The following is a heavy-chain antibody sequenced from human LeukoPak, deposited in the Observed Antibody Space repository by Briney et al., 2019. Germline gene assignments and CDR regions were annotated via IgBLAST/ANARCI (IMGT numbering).Heavy chain of an antibody. V-gene: IGHV3-7*01. J-gene: IGHJ4*02. Sequence: PGGSLRLSCAASGFTFSGSRMTWVRQTPGKGPELVAHKNPDGNEQFYMDPVKGRFSITRDNAANSVYLQMNSLRVEDTALYYCARAGVGVTILDYWGQGTLVTVSS. CDR2: KNPDGNEQ. CDR3: ARAGVGVTILDY. D-gene: IGHD3-10*01. CDR1: GFTFSGSR.